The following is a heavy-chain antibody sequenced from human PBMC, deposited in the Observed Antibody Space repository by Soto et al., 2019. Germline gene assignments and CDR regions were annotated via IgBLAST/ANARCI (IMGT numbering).Heavy chain of an antibody. CDR3: ASLGIAAAGTDY. CDR1: GGSFSGYY. V-gene: IGHV4-34*01. J-gene: IGHJ4*02. D-gene: IGHD6-13*01. Sequence: SSETLSLTCAVYGGSFSGYYWSWIRQPPGKGLEWIGEINHSGSTNYNPSLKSRVTISVDTSKNQFSLKLSSVTAADTAVYYCASLGIAAAGTDYWGQGTLVTVSS. CDR2: INHSGST.